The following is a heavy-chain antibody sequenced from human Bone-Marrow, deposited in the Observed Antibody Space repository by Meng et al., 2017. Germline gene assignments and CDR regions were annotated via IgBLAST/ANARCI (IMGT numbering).Heavy chain of an antibody. CDR1: GFTFSSNA. Sequence: GESLKISCAASGFTFSSNAMSWFRQAPGKGLEWVGFIRSKAYGGTTEYAASVKGRFTISRDDSKSIAYLQMNSLKTEDTAVYYCTRYYYGSGSFDYWGQGTLVTVSS. D-gene: IGHD3-10*01. CDR2: IRSKAYGGTT. V-gene: IGHV3-49*03. CDR3: TRYYYGSGSFDY. J-gene: IGHJ4*02.